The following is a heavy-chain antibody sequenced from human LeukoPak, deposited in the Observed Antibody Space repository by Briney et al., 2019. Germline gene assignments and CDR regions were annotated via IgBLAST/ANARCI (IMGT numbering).Heavy chain of an antibody. CDR3: ARPLYNSWDRFDP. CDR1: GASISSSSRADSFF. CDR2: IDYSGHT. V-gene: IGHV4-39*01. Sequence: SETLSLTCAVSGASISSSSRADSFFWGWIRQAPGTGLEWIGSIDYSGHTYYNPSLKTRATISVDTPKNQFSLSLRSVTAADTAVYYCARPLYNSWDRFDPWGQGTLITVS. J-gene: IGHJ5*02. D-gene: IGHD3-16*01.